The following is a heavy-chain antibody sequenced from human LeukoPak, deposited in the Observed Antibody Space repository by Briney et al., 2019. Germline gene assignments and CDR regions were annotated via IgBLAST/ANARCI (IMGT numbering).Heavy chain of an antibody. J-gene: IGHJ1*01. D-gene: IGHD3-16*01. CDR2: RYYSGST. Sequence: SETPSLTCSVSGGSISSYYWTWIRQPPGKGLEWIGYRYYSGSTTYNPSLKSRVTISVDTSKSQFSLKLISVTAADTAIYYCARVRGDFETDWGQGTLVTVSS. V-gene: IGHV4-59*01. CDR3: ARVRGDFETD. CDR1: GGSISSYY.